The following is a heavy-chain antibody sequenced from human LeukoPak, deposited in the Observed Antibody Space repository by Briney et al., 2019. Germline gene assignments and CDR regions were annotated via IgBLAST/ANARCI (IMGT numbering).Heavy chain of an antibody. CDR3: AMSYYDILTGF. CDR1: GGTFSSYA. J-gene: IGHJ4*02. V-gene: IGHV1-69*01. CDR2: IIPIFGTA. D-gene: IGHD3-9*01. Sequence: SVKVSCKASGGTFSSYAISWMRQAPGQGLEWMGGIIPIFGTANYAQKFQGRVTITADESTSTAYMELSSLRSEDTAVYYCAMSYYDILTGFWGQGTLVTVSS.